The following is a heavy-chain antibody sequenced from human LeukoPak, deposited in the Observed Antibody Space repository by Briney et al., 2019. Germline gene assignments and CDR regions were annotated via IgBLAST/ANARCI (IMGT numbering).Heavy chain of an antibody. Sequence: GGSLRLSCAASGIVFSNTAMNWARQSPGRGLEGVSAISGGGERTFYADSVEGRFTISRDNSKNMVYLQMNSLRADDTAIYYCGKDGGQYSSGPEFDPRGQGALVTVSS. CDR1: GIVFSNTA. V-gene: IGHV3-23*01. D-gene: IGHD6-19*01. J-gene: IGHJ5*02. CDR3: GKDGGQYSSGPEFDP. CDR2: ISGGGERT.